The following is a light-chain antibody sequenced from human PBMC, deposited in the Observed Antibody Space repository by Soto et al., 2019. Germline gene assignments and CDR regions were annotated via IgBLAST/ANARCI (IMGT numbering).Light chain of an antibody. J-gene: IGKJ3*01. V-gene: IGKV1-39*01. CDR2: AAS. Sequence: DIQMTQSPSSLSASAGDRVTTTCRASQSISSYLNWYQQKPGKAPKLLIYAASNLQSEVPSRFSGSGSWTDFTLTISSLQPEDFATYFCQQSSKTPFTFGPGTKVEIK. CDR1: QSISSY. CDR3: QQSSKTPFT.